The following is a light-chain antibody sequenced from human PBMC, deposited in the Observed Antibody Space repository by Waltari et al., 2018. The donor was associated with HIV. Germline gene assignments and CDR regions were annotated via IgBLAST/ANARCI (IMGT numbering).Light chain of an antibody. J-gene: IGKJ2*01. Sequence: VVIQSPESLAVSVGERATLHSTSNQSILYNSNKKDYLAGYQHKAGQRPSLLIYWASTRGSGFPDRFSGSGSGTDFTLTINSLQAEDVAVYYCQQYFSVPYTFGQGTKLEIK. V-gene: IGKV4-1*01. CDR3: QQYFSVPYT. CDR1: QSILYNSNKKDY. CDR2: WAS.